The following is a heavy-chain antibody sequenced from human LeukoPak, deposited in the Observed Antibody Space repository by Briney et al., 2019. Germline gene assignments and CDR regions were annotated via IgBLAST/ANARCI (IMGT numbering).Heavy chain of an antibody. CDR3: AREDPQTKVPEGMDV. J-gene: IGHJ6*02. V-gene: IGHV4-59*01. Sequence: SETLSLTCTVSGGSISHYYWSWIRQPPGKGPEWIGYIYYTGTTNYDPSLKSRVTISVDTSKNQFSLKLNSVTAADTAVYYCAREDPQTKVPEGMDVWGQGTTVTVSS. D-gene: IGHD4/OR15-4a*01. CDR1: GGSISHYY. CDR2: IYYTGTT.